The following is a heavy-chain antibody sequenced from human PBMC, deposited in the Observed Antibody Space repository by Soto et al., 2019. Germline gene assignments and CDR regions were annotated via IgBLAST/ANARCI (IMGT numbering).Heavy chain of an antibody. D-gene: IGHD6-13*01. J-gene: IGHJ3*02. V-gene: IGHV5-51*01. CDR2: IYPGDSDT. Sequence: GESLKISCKGSGYSFTSYWIGWVRQMPGKGLEWMGIIYPGDSDTRYSPSFQGQVTISADKSISTAYLQWSSLKASDTAMYYCARTHSSSWNAFDIWGQGTMVTVSS. CDR1: GYSFTSYW. CDR3: ARTHSSSWNAFDI.